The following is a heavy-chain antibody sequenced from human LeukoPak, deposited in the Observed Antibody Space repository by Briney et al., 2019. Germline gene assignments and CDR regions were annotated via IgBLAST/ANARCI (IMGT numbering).Heavy chain of an antibody. CDR1: GFTFSNYA. CDR2: ICYDGSNK. Sequence: AGGSLRLSCAASGFTFSNYAMHWVRQAPGKGLECVALICYDGSNKFYADSVKGRFTIARDYSKNTLYLQMNSLRAEDTALYYCARDRNDYDSNGFSFLDYWGQGTLVTVSS. J-gene: IGHJ4*02. CDR3: ARDRNDYDSNGFSFLDY. V-gene: IGHV3-33*01. D-gene: IGHD3-22*01.